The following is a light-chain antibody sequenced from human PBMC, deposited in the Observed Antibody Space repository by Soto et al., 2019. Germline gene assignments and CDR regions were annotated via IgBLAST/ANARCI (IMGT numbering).Light chain of an antibody. V-gene: IGKV1-5*01. CDR3: LQDHTYPWT. Sequence: IQMTQSPSTLYASVGDRVIITCRASQSLSSWLAWYQQKPGKAPKLLIYDASSLESGVPSRFSGNASGTTFTLTISSLQPEDVATYYCLQDHTYPWTFGQGTKVDIK. CDR1: QSLSSW. CDR2: DAS. J-gene: IGKJ1*01.